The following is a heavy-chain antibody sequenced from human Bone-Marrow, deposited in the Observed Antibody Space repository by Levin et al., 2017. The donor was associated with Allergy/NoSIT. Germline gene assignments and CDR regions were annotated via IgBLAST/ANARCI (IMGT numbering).Heavy chain of an antibody. D-gene: IGHD6-6*01. J-gene: IGHJ5*02. CDR1: GGSISRTSDF. CDR2: IYYSGTT. CDR3: ARRFESSSSTGDYFDP. Sequence: SETLSLTCTVSGGSISRTSDFWDWIRQPPGKGLEWIGSIYYSGTTDYNVSLRSRVTISVDTSKNQFSLRLSSVTAADTARYYCARRFESSSSTGDYFDPWGQGTLVTVSS. V-gene: IGHV4-39*01.